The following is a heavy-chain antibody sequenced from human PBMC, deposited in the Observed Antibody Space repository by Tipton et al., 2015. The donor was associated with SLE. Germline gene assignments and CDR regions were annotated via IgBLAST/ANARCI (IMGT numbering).Heavy chain of an antibody. Sequence: TLSLTCSISGGSITAYYWNWIRQPPGKGLEWIGMIYHSGSTYYNPSLKSHITMSVDTSKNQFSLKVNSVTAADTAVYYCARSGGLVPASMVWFDPWGQGTLVTVSS. CDR3: ARSGGLVPASMVWFDP. J-gene: IGHJ5*02. V-gene: IGHV4-59*08. CDR2: IYHSGST. CDR1: GGSITAYY. D-gene: IGHD2-2*01.